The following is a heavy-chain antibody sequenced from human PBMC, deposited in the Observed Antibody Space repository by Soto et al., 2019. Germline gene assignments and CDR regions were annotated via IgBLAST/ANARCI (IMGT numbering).Heavy chain of an antibody. V-gene: IGHV1-18*01. CDR3: GREMVRGVGSDY. J-gene: IGHJ4*02. CDR1: GYTFTSYG. D-gene: IGHD3-10*01. CDR2: ISTYNGNT. Sequence: QVQLVQSGAEVKKPGASVKVSCKASGYTFTSYGISRGRQAPGQGLEWMGWISTYNGNTKYAQKLQGRVTMTTDTSKSTAYMELRSLRSDDTAVFYCGREMVRGVGSDYWGQGTLVTVSS.